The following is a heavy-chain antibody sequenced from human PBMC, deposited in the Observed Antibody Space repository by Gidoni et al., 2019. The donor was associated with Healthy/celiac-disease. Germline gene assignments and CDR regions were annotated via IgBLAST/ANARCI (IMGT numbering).Heavy chain of an antibody. D-gene: IGHD2-21*01. CDR3: ARDSSLVRDFDY. CDR2: T. J-gene: IGHJ4*02. V-gene: IGHV1-18*01. Sequence: TNYAQKHQGRVTMTTDTSTSTAYMELRSLRSDDTAVYYCARDSSLVRDFDYWGQGTLVTVSS.